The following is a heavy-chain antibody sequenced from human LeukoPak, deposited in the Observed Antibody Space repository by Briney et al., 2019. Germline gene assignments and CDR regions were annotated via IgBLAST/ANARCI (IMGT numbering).Heavy chain of an antibody. CDR2: INNGGGAT. D-gene: IGHD3-10*01. Sequence: GGSLRLSCAASGFTFSSYAMSWVRQAPGKGLEWVSGINNGGGATYYADSVKGRFTTSRDNSKNTLYLQMNSLRADDTAVYYCAKRGNENWFDPWGQGTLVTVSS. CDR3: AKRGNENWFDP. CDR1: GFTFSSYA. V-gene: IGHV3-23*01. J-gene: IGHJ5*02.